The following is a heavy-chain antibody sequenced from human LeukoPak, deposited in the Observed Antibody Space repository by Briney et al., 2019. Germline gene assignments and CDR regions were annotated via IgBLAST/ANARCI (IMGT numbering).Heavy chain of an antibody. D-gene: IGHD3-22*01. J-gene: IGHJ6*03. V-gene: IGHV4-59*01. CDR3: SRFPLGFYYDSSGYHYYYMDV. CDR2: IYYSGST. Sequence: PSETLSLTCTVSGGSISSYYWSWIRQPPGKGLEWIGYIYYSGSTNYNPSLKSRVTISVDTSKNQFSLKLSSVTAADTAVYYCSRFPLGFYYDSSGYHYYYMDVWGKGTTVTVSS. CDR1: GGSISSYY.